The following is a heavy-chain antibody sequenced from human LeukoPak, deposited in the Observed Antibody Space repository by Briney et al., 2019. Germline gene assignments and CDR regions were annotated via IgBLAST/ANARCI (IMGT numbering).Heavy chain of an antibody. CDR3: AREYRYGDYQRDAFDI. CDR2: ISSSSSYI. Sequence: GGSLRLSCAASGFTFSSYSMNWVRQAPGKGLEWVSSISSSSSYIYYADSVKGRFTISRDNAKNTLYLQMTSLRAEDTAVYYCAREYRYGDYQRDAFDIWGQGTMVTVSS. J-gene: IGHJ3*02. CDR1: GFTFSSYS. D-gene: IGHD4-17*01. V-gene: IGHV3-21*01.